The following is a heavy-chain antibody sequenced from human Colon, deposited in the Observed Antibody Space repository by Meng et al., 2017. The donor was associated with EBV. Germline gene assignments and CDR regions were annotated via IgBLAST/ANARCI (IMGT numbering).Heavy chain of an antibody. Sequence: VHLQESCPGLVKPSQTLSLTGTFSGGSVSSGGYYWTWIRQHPGKGLEWFGHIYYSGSTFYNPSLKRRVIISIDTSKNQFSLNLRSVTAADTAVYYCARVSSGWDYFDYWGQGTLVTVSS. D-gene: IGHD6-19*01. CDR1: GGSVSSGGYY. V-gene: IGHV4-31*03. CDR2: IYYSGST. J-gene: IGHJ4*02. CDR3: ARVSSGWDYFDY.